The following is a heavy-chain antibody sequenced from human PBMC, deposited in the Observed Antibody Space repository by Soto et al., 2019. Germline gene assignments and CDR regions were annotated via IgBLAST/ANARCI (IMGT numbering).Heavy chain of an antibody. Sequence: EVQLVESGGGLVKPGGSLRLSCAASGFTFSSYSMNWVRQAPGKGLEWVSSISTTSSFIYSADSAKGRFTISRDNAKNSLYLQINSLRAEDTAVDYCAREGSLDVDSVSNCFGSWGEGTLVTVSS. CDR2: ISTTSSFI. V-gene: IGHV3-21*02. CDR1: GFTFSSYS. CDR3: AREGSLDVDSVSNCFGS. D-gene: IGHD4-17*01. J-gene: IGHJ4*02.